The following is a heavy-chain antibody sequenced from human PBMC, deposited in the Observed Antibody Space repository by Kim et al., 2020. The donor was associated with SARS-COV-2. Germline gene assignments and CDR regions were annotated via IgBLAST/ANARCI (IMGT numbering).Heavy chain of an antibody. J-gene: IGHJ3*02. CDR3: ARDRYYYGSGSYGAFDI. V-gene: IGHV3-7*03. D-gene: IGHD3-10*01. CDR2: IKQDGSEK. Sequence: GGSLRLSCAASGFTFSSYWMSWVRQAPGKGLEWVANIKQDGSEKYYVDSVKGRFTISRDNAKNSLYLQMNSLRAEDTAVYYCARDRYYYGSGSYGAFDIWGQGTMVTVSS. CDR1: GFTFSSYW.